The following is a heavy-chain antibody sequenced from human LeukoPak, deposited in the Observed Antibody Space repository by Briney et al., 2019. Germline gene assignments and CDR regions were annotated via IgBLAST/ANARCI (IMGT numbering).Heavy chain of an antibody. CDR2: IKQDGSEK. Sequence: GGSLRLSCAASGFTFSRYWMTWVRQAPGKGLEWVANIKQDGSEKYYVDSVKGRFTISRDNAKNSLYLQMNSLRAEDTAVYYCAREDKDVVINWGQGTLVTVSS. J-gene: IGHJ4*02. CDR1: GFTFSRYW. CDR3: AREDKDVVIN. D-gene: IGHD5-18*01. V-gene: IGHV3-7*01.